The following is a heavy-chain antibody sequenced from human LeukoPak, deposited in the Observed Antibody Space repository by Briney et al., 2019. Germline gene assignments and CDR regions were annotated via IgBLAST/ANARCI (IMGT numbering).Heavy chain of an antibody. Sequence: SETLSLTCAVYGGSFSGYYWSWIRQPPGKGLEWIGEINHSGSTNYNPSLKSRVTISVDTSKNQFSLKLSSVTAADTAVYYCASPDYYDSSGYPHDAFDIWGQGTLVTVSS. CDR3: ASPDYYDSSGYPHDAFDI. CDR1: GGSFSGYY. J-gene: IGHJ3*02. V-gene: IGHV4-34*01. CDR2: INHSGST. D-gene: IGHD3-22*01.